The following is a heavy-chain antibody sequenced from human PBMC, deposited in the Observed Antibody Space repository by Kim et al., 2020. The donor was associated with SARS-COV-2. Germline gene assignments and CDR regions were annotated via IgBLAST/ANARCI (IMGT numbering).Heavy chain of an antibody. V-gene: IGHV3-30-3*01. D-gene: IGHD3-10*01. CDR1: GFTFSSYA. CDR2: ISYDGSNK. CDR3: ARGQYYYGSGSYYINGQTDY. J-gene: IGHJ4*01. Sequence: GGSLRLSCSASGFTFSSYAMHWVRQAPGKGLEWVAVISYDGSNKYYADSVKGRFTISRDNSKNTLYLQMNSLRAEDTAVYYCARGQYYYGSGSYYINGQTDYWGHGTLVTVSS.